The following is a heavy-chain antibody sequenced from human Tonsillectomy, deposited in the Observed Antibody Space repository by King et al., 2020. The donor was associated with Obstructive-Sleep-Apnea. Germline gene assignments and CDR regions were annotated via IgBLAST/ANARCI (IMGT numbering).Heavy chain of an antibody. CDR1: GGTFSSYA. J-gene: IGHJ4*02. Sequence: VQLVESGAEVKKPGSSVKVSCKASGGTFSSYAISWVRQAPGQGLEWMGGIIPIFGTANQAQKFQGRVTITADESTSTAYMELSSLRSADTAVYYCARDRERASYSGSYNPFDYWGQGTLVTVSS. CDR3: ARDRERASYSGSYNPFDY. CDR2: IIPIFGTA. V-gene: IGHV1-69*01. D-gene: IGHD1-26*01.